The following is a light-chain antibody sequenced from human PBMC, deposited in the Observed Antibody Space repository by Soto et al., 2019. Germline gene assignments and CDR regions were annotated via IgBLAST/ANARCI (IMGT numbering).Light chain of an antibody. J-gene: IGLJ1*01. CDR2: GDN. V-gene: IGLV6-57*02. CDR1: SGSVASNY. Sequence: NFMLTQPHSVSESPGKTVTISCTGSSGSVASNYVHWYQRRPGSAPTIVIYGDNQRPSGVPDRFSGSIDSSSNSASLTISRLKTEDEADYFCQSYDGSSPYVFGTGTKVTVL. CDR3: QSYDGSSPYV.